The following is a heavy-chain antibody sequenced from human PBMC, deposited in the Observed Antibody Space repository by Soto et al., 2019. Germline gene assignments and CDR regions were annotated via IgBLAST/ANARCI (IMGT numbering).Heavy chain of an antibody. CDR1: GGSISNYH. V-gene: IGHV4-4*07. D-gene: IGHD4-17*01. Sequence: PSVTLSLTCTVSGGSISNYHWSWIRQAAGKGQECIGRIYTSGNTNYSPSLTRRVTRSVDMSNNQFSLKLSSVAAAATAVDYCARDDNGDNGRALDPWGQGTLVTVSS. CDR2: IYTSGNT. J-gene: IGHJ5*02. CDR3: ARDDNGDNGRALDP.